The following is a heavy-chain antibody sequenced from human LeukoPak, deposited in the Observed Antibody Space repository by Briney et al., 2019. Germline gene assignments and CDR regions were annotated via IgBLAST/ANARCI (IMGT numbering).Heavy chain of an antibody. CDR1: GFTFSSYA. D-gene: IGHD6-19*01. Sequence: GGSLRLSCAASGFTFSSYAMSWVRQAPGKGLEWVSAISGSGGSTYYADSVKGRFTISRDNSKNTLYLQMNSLRAEDTAVYYCVRKPGYSSGWYFGYWGQGTLVTVSS. CDR2: ISGSGGST. CDR3: VRKPGYSSGWYFGY. J-gene: IGHJ4*02. V-gene: IGHV3-23*01.